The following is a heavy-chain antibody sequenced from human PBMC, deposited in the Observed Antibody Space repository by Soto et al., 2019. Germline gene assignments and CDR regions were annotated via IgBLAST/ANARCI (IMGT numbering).Heavy chain of an antibody. Sequence: GVSLRLSCTASGFTFINYAMIWVRQAPGKGLEWVSTISGGGDGTFYADSVKGHFTISRDNSKNTLYLQMNSLRSDDTAVYYCARVADMGDFDALDIWGQGTMVTVSS. CDR2: ISGGGDGT. D-gene: IGHD2-21*02. CDR1: GFTFINYA. J-gene: IGHJ3*02. V-gene: IGHV3-23*01. CDR3: ARVADMGDFDALDI.